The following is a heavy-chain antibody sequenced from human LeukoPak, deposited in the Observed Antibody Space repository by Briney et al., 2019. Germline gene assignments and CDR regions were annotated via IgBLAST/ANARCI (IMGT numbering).Heavy chain of an antibody. D-gene: IGHD6-6*01. V-gene: IGHV3-7*01. Sequence: PGGSLRLSCAASGFTFSSYWMSWVRQAPGKGLEWVANIKQDGSEKYYVDSVKGRFTISRDNAKNSLYLQMSSLRAEDTAVYYCARAGLGAARPYYYYYGMDVWGQGTTVTVSS. CDR3: ARAGLGAARPYYYYYGMDV. CDR2: IKQDGSEK. J-gene: IGHJ6*02. CDR1: GFTFSSYW.